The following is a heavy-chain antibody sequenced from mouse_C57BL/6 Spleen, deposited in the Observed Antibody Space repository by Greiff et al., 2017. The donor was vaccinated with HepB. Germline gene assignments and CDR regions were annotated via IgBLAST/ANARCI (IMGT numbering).Heavy chain of an antibody. CDR1: GYTFTSYW. J-gene: IGHJ1*03. D-gene: IGHD1-1*01. CDR2: IHPNSGGT. V-gene: IGHV1-64*01. Sequence: QVQLQQPGAELVKPGASVKLSCKASGYTFTSYWMHWVKQRPGQGLEWIGMIHPNSGGTNYNEKFKSKATLTVDKSSSTAYMQLSSLTSEDSAVYYCARYASYYYGSSHWYFDVWGTGTTVTVSS. CDR3: ARYASYYYGSSHWYFDV.